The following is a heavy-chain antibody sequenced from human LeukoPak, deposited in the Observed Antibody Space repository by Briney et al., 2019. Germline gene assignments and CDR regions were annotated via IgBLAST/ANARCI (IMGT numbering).Heavy chain of an antibody. V-gene: IGHV3-33*06. CDR3: VKRIPQLSFFDC. CDR1: GLTFSSYG. Sequence: GGSLRLSCAASGLTFSSYGMHWVRQAPGKGLEWVAVIWSDGSNKYYSDSVKGRFTISRDNSKNTLYLQMNSLRAEDTAVYYCVKRIPQLSFFDCGGKGPRVTVSS. CDR2: IWSDGSNK. J-gene: IGHJ4*02.